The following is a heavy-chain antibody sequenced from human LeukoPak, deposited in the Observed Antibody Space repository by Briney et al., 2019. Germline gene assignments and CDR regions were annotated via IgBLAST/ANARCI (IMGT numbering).Heavy chain of an antibody. V-gene: IGHV3-9*01. CDR3: ARDRIMGATGGFDY. D-gene: IGHD1-26*01. CDR1: GFTFDDYA. J-gene: IGHJ4*02. Sequence: PGGSLRLSCAASGFTFDDYAMHWVRQAPGKGLEWVSGISWNSGSIGYADSVKGRFTISRDNAKNSLYLQMNSLRAKDTAVYYCARDRIMGATGGFDYWGQGTLVTVSS. CDR2: ISWNSGSI.